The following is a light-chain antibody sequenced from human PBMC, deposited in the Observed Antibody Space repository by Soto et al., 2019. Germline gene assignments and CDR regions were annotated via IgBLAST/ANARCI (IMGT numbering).Light chain of an antibody. Sequence: EVMLIQSPATLSMSPGERATLSCRASETVATNLAWYQQKPGQAPRLLISGASTRAAGISDRFRGGGSGTEFTLTITSLRSEDSGTYYCQQYFEWPPMTFGQGTKVKI. CDR3: QQYFEWPPMT. CDR2: GAS. CDR1: ETVATN. V-gene: IGKV3-15*01. J-gene: IGKJ1*01.